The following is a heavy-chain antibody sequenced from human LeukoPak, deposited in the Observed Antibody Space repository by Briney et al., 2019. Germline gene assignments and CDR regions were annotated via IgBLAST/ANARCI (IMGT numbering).Heavy chain of an antibody. CDR3: AKGEMGTTSYYFDY. V-gene: IGHV3-23*01. D-gene: IGHD5-24*01. J-gene: IGHJ4*02. CDR2: ISGSGGGT. Sequence: GGSLRLSCAASGFTFSSYAMSWVRQAPGKGLEWVSTISGSGGGTYYADSVKGRFTISRDNSKNTLYLQMNSLRAEDTAVYYCAKGEMGTTSYYFDYWGQGTLVTVSS. CDR1: GFTFSSYA.